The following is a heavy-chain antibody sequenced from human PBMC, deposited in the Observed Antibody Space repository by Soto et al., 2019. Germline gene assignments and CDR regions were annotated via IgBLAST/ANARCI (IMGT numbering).Heavy chain of an antibody. D-gene: IGHD2-2*01. CDR1: AGSFSGYY. CDR3: ARVRRYCSSTGCYLEYYYYGMDV. Sequence: QVQLQQRGAGLSKPAETLSLTCAVYAGSFSGYYWSWIRQPPRKGLEWIGEITHSASTNYNPSLKSRGTVSVDTSKAQFSLKLGSVTAADTAVYYCARVRRYCSSTGCYLEYYYYGMDVWGQGTTVTVCS. V-gene: IGHV4-34*01. CDR2: ITHSAST. J-gene: IGHJ6*02.